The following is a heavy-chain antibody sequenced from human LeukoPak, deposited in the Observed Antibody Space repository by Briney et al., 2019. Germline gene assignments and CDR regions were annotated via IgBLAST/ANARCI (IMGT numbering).Heavy chain of an antibody. J-gene: IGHJ4*02. V-gene: IGHV3-23*01. CDR1: GFTFGNYA. D-gene: IGHD6-6*01. Sequence: PGGSLRLSCAASGFTFGNYAMSWVRQAPGKGLQWVSTIASYGGTTYYADSVKGRLTISRDISKNTLYLQMNSLRAEDTAVYYCANPLYSGSSGVGYWGQGTLVTVSS. CDR2: IASYGGTT. CDR3: ANPLYSGSSGVGY.